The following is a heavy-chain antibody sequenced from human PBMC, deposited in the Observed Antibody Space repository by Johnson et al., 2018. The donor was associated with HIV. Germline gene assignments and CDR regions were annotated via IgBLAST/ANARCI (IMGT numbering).Heavy chain of an antibody. Sequence: QVQLVESGGGVVQPGRSLRLSCAASGFTFNPYGIHWVRRAPGKGLEWVALISYDGSNKYYADSVKGRFTISRDNSKNTLYLQMNSLRAEDTAVYYCAKDSRRWGAFSDAFDIWGQGTMVTVSS. D-gene: IGHD1-26*01. CDR1: GFTFNPYG. J-gene: IGHJ3*02. CDR3: AKDSRRWGAFSDAFDI. V-gene: IGHV3-30*18. CDR2: ISYDGSNK.